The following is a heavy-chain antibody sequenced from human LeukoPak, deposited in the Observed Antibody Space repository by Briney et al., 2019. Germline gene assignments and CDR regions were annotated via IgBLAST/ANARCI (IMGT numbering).Heavy chain of an antibody. CDR3: AREKSSSVNWFDP. J-gene: IGHJ5*02. Sequence: SETLSLTCTVSGGSISSSSYYWGWIRQPPGKGLEWIGSIYYSGSTYYNPSLKSRVTISVDTSKNQFSLKLSSVTAADTAVDYCAREKSSSVNWFDPWGQGTLVTVSS. CDR2: IYYSGST. D-gene: IGHD6-6*01. CDR1: GGSISSSSYY. V-gene: IGHV4-39*07.